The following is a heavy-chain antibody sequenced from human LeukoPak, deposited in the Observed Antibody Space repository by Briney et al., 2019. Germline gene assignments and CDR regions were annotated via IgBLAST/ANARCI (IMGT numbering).Heavy chain of an antibody. CDR3: ARSLGATYPGGDY. D-gene: IGHD1-26*01. Sequence: RASVKVSCKASGYTFTGYYMHWVRQAPGQGLEWMGRINPNSGGTNYAQKFQGRVTMTRDTSISTAYMELSRLRSDDAAVYYCARSLGATYPGGDYWGQGTLVTVSS. V-gene: IGHV1-2*06. CDR1: GYTFTGYY. J-gene: IGHJ4*02. CDR2: INPNSGGT.